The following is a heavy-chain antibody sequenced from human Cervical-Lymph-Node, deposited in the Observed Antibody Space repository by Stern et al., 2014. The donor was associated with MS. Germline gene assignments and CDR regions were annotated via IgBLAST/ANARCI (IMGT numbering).Heavy chain of an antibody. D-gene: IGHD1-14*01. CDR2: LDPEDGKT. V-gene: IGHV1-24*01. CDR1: GYTLTDLA. J-gene: IGHJ5*02. Sequence: QVQLVQSGAEVKKPGASVKVSCKVSGYTLTDLAMQWVRQAPGQGLEWMGGLDPEDGKTVYAQKLQGRITMTEDTSTDTAYMELSRLASEDTAVYYCVTFTGDPWGQGTLVTVSS. CDR3: VTFTGDP.